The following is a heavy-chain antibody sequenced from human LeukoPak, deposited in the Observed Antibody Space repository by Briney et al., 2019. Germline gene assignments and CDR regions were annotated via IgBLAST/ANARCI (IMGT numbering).Heavy chain of an antibody. J-gene: IGHJ5*02. Sequence: PSETLSLTCSVSGGSITSHYWSWIRQPPGKGLEWLGYIYYTGETRSIPSLRSRLTMSIDTSENQFSLKLSSVTAADTAVYYCARHVDIGGPPDWFDPWAQGPLVTVPS. D-gene: IGHD1-26*01. CDR3: ARHVDIGGPPDWFDP. CDR1: GGSITSHY. V-gene: IGHV4-59*08. CDR2: IYYTGET.